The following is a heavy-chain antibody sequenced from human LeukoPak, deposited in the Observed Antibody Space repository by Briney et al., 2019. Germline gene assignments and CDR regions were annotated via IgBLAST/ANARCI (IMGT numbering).Heavy chain of an antibody. Sequence: SETLSLTCTVSGGSISSYYWSWIRQPPGKGLEWIGYIYYSGSTNYNPSLKSRVTISVDTSKNQFSLKLSSVTAADTAVYYCARHEGGYYLDYWGQGTLVTVSS. D-gene: IGHD3-16*01. V-gene: IGHV4-59*08. J-gene: IGHJ4*02. CDR2: IYYSGST. CDR1: GGSISSYY. CDR3: ARHEGGYYLDY.